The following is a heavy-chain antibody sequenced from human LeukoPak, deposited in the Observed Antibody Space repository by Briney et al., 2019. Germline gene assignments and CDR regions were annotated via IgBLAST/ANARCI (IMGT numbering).Heavy chain of an antibody. V-gene: IGHV4-4*07. CDR2: IYSSGST. Sequence: SETLPLTCTVSGGSINSYYWSWIRQPAGKGLEWIGRIYSSGSTNYNPSLKSRVTMSVDTSKNQFSLELRSVTAADTAVYFCARKGISAVAGAFDIWGQGTMVTVSS. J-gene: IGHJ3*02. CDR3: ARKGISAVAGAFDI. D-gene: IGHD2-15*01. CDR1: GGSINSYY.